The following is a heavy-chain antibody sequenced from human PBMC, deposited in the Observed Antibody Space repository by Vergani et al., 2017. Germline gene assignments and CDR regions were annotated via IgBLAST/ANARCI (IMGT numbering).Heavy chain of an antibody. D-gene: IGHD1-20*01. CDR3: AGAYGRYDWFNY. CDR1: GFIFSTCA. CDR2: ISASGAPT. J-gene: IGHJ4*01. Sequence: EVQLLESGGDLVQPGGSLRLSCTASGFIFSTCAMSWVRQAPGKGLEWVSGISASGAPTYYADSVKGRVTISRANSKNTLYLQMNSLRVEDTAVYYCAGAYGRYDWFNYWGQRTLVTVSS. V-gene: IGHV3-23*01.